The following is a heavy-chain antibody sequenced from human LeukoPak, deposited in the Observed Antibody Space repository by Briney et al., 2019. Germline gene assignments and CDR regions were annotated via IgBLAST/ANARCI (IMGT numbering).Heavy chain of an antibody. CDR3: ARDRGNDFNSYFFDY. Sequence: SETLSLTCTVSGYSISSGYYWGWIRQPPGKGLEWIGSIYHSGSTYYNPSLKSRVTISVDTSKNQFSLKLSSVTAADTAVYYCARDRGNDFNSYFFDYWGQGILVTVSS. J-gene: IGHJ4*02. V-gene: IGHV4-38-2*02. CDR1: GYSISSGYY. CDR2: IYHSGST. D-gene: IGHD2-21*02.